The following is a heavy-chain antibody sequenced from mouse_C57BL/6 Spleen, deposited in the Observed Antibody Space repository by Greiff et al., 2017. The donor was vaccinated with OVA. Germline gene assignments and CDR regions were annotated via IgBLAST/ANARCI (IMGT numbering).Heavy chain of an antibody. V-gene: IGHV5-9*01. CDR3: ARHGDGSSLGYFDY. Sequence: EVKLVESGGGLVKPGGSLKLSCAASGFTFSSYTMSWVRQTPEKRLEWVATISGGGGNTYYPDSVKGRFTISRDNAKNTLYLQMSSLRSEDTALYYCARHGDGSSLGYFDYWGQGTTLTVSS. J-gene: IGHJ2*01. CDR1: GFTFSSYT. CDR2: ISGGGGNT. D-gene: IGHD1-1*01.